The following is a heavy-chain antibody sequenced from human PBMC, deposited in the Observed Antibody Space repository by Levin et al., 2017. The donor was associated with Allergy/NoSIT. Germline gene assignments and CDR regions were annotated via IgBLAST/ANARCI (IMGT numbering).Heavy chain of an antibody. Sequence: LSLTCVASGFTFSRYWMTWVRQAPGKGLEWVANIKEDGSEKYYVDSVRGRFTISRDNAKNSLYLQMNNLRAEDTAVYYCASGYGSIYGGQGTLVTVSS. D-gene: IGHD5-12*01. J-gene: IGHJ4*02. CDR1: GFTFSRYW. CDR3: ASGYGSIY. V-gene: IGHV3-7*01. CDR2: IKEDGSEK.